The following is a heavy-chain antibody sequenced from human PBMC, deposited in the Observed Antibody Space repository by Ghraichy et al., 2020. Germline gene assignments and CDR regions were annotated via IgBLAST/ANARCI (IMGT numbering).Heavy chain of an antibody. D-gene: IGHD2-2*01. Sequence: ASVKVSCKASGYTFTSYDINWVRQATGQGLEWMGWMNPNSGNTGYAQKFQGRVTMTRNTSISTAYMELSSLRSEDTAVYYCARELVVPAAMQGSSNWFDPWGQGTLVTVSS. V-gene: IGHV1-8*01. CDR1: GYTFTSYD. J-gene: IGHJ5*02. CDR2: MNPNSGNT. CDR3: ARELVVPAAMQGSSNWFDP.